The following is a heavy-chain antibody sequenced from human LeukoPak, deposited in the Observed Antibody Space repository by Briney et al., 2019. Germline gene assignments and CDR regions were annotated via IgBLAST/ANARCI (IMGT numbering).Heavy chain of an antibody. CDR2: ISGSGGST. CDR3: AKDFVLMVYAIGDY. Sequence: PGGSLRLSCAASGFIFSTYTMNWVRQAPGKGLEWVSAISGSGGSTYYADSVKGRFTISRDNSKNTLYLQMNSLRAEDTAVYYCAKDFVLMVYAIGDYWGQGTLVTVSS. V-gene: IGHV3-23*01. J-gene: IGHJ4*02. D-gene: IGHD2-8*01. CDR1: GFIFSTYT.